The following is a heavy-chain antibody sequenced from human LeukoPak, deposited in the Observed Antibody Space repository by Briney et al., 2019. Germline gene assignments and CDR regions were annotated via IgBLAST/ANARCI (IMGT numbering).Heavy chain of an antibody. Sequence: GGSLRLSCAASGFTFSSYSMNWARQAPGKGLEWVSSISSSSSYIYYADSVKGRFTISRDNAKNSLYLQMNSLRAEDTAVYYCARDVRGSSSWHDYWGQGTLVTVSS. J-gene: IGHJ4*02. CDR3: ARDVRGSSSWHDY. CDR2: ISSSSSYI. V-gene: IGHV3-21*01. D-gene: IGHD6-13*01. CDR1: GFTFSSYS.